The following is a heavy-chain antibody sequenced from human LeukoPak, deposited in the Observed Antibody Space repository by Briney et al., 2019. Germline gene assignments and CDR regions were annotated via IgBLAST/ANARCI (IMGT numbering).Heavy chain of an antibody. Sequence: SETLSLTCTVSGGSISSGSYYWSWIRQPAGKGLEWIGRIYTSGSTNYNPSLKSRVTISVDTSKNQFSLKLSSVTAADTAVYYCAKWFGWLSPFDYWGQGTLVTVSS. CDR3: AKWFGWLSPFDY. D-gene: IGHD3-9*01. J-gene: IGHJ4*02. CDR1: GGSISSGSYY. V-gene: IGHV4-61*02. CDR2: IYTSGST.